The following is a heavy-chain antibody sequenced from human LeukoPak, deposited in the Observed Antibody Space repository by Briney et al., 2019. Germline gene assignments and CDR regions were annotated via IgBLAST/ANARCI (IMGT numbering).Heavy chain of an antibody. V-gene: IGHV3-23*01. CDR2: ISGNGVST. CDR3: AKDGGHSGYAFGSYYFDF. CDR1: GFTFSSYA. J-gene: IGHJ4*02. Sequence: GGSLRLSCAASGFTFSSYAMSWVRQAPGKGLEWVSVISGNGVSTYYADSVKGRFTISRDNSKNTLYLQMNSLRAEDTAVYYCAKDGGHSGYAFGSYYFDFWGQGTLVTVSS. D-gene: IGHD5-12*01.